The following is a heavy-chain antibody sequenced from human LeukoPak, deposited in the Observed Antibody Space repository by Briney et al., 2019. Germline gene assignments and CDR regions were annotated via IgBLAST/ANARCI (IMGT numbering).Heavy chain of an antibody. V-gene: IGHV4-39*01. J-gene: IGHJ4*02. CDR1: GGSISISNYC. Sequence: SETLSLTCTVSGGSISISNYCWGWIRQPPGKGLEWIGTICETGTTYYNPSLKSRVPISVDTSKNQFSLKVNSVAAADTAVYYCARQYGLGKWYFDFWGQGILVTVSS. D-gene: IGHD3-10*01. CDR3: ARQYGLGKWYFDF. CDR2: ICETGTT.